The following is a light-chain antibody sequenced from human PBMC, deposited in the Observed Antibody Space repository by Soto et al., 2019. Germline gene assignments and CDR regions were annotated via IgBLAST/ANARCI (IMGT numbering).Light chain of an antibody. CDR1: SSDIGGYDY. V-gene: IGLV2-8*01. Sequence: QSALTQPPSASGSPGQSVTISCTGTSSDIGGYDYVSWYQQHPGKAPKLIIYEVSKRPSGVPDRFSGSKSGNTASLTVSGLQAEHEADYYCSSYAGSNNLVFAGGTKLTVL. CDR3: SSYAGSNNLV. J-gene: IGLJ3*02. CDR2: EVS.